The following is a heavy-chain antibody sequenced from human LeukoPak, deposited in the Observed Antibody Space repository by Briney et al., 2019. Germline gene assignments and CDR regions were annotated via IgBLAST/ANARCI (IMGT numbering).Heavy chain of an antibody. CDR1: GFTFSDYY. V-gene: IGHV3-11*06. J-gene: IGHJ4*02. Sequence: PGGSLRLSCAASGFTFSDYYMSWIRQAPGKGLEWVSYISSSSSYTNYADSVKGRFTISRDNAKNSLYLQMNSLRAEDTAVYYCARVAGRSGRGDFWGQGTLVTVSS. CDR3: ARVAGRSGRGDF. D-gene: IGHD1-14*01. CDR2: ISSSSSYT.